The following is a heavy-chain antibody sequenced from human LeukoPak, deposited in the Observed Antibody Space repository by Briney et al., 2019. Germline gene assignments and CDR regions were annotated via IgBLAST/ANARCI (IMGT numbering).Heavy chain of an antibody. CDR1: GYNFTSYD. CDR2: MNAKRGNA. Sequence: GASVWVSCKASGYNFTSYDINWVRQAPGQGLEWMGWMNAKRGNAGYAQKFQGRVTMTRSTSINTAYMELSSLTTDDTAVYYCAREEEFWSGYSYYYSGMDVWGQGTTVTVSS. CDR3: AREEEFWSGYSYYYSGMDV. V-gene: IGHV1-8*01. J-gene: IGHJ6*02. D-gene: IGHD3-3*01.